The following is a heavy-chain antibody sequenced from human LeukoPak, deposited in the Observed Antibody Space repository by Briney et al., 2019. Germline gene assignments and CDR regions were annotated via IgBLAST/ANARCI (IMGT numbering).Heavy chain of an antibody. J-gene: IGHJ4*02. Sequence: GASVKVSCKASGYTFTAYYIHWVRQAPGQGLEWMGWINPNSGDTNYAQKFQGRVTLTRDTSISTAYMELSSLRSDETAVYYCASGGGWGTGVEVHYWGQGTLVTVSS. D-gene: IGHD3-16*01. V-gene: IGHV1-2*02. CDR2: INPNSGDT. CDR3: ASGGGWGTGVEVHY. CDR1: GYTFTAYY.